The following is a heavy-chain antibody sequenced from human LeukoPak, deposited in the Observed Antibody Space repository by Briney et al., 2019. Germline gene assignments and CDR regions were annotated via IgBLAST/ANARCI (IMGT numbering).Heavy chain of an antibody. Sequence: GGSLRLYCEASGFSLSSYFISWLRQAPGKGLEWISYITNTGRSTNYADAVKGRFTISRDNGKQSVYLEMTDLRAEDTAVYYCAREASGNYHVFDSWGQGTLVIVSS. CDR3: AREASGNYHVFDS. J-gene: IGHJ4*02. CDR1: GFSLSSYF. D-gene: IGHD6-25*01. V-gene: IGHV3-11*04. CDR2: ITNTGRST.